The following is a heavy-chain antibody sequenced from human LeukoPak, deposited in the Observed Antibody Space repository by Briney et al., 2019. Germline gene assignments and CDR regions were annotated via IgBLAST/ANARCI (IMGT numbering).Heavy chain of an antibody. V-gene: IGHV3-23*01. J-gene: IGHJ3*02. CDR3: AKDRDFFNDI. CDR1: GFTVSSNY. CDR2: ISGSGGST. D-gene: IGHD3-3*01. Sequence: PGGSLRLSCAASGFTVSSNYMSWVRQAPGKGLEWVSVISGSGGSTYYADSVKGRFTISRDNSKNTLYLQMNSLKAEDTAVYYCAKDRDFFNDIWGQGTMVTVSS.